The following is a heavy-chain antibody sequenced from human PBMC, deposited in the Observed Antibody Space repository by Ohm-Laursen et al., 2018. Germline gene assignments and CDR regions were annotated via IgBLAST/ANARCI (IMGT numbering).Heavy chain of an antibody. CDR1: GFTFDDYA. V-gene: IGHV3-9*01. D-gene: IGHD3-22*01. CDR2: ISWNSGSI. CDR3: AKGPNYYDSSGLTGYFDL. Sequence: SLRLSCAASGFTFDDYAMHWVRQAPGKGLEWVSGISWNSGSIGYADFVKGRFTISRDNAKNSLYLQMNSLRAEDTALYYCAKGPNYYDSSGLTGYFDLWGRGTLVTVSS. J-gene: IGHJ2*01.